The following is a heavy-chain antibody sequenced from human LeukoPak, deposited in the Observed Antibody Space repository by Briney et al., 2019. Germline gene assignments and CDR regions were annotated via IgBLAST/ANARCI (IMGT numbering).Heavy chain of an antibody. J-gene: IGHJ6*03. Sequence: SETLSLTCTVSGGSISSYYWSWIRQPPGKGLEWIGNIYYSGSTNYNPSLKSRVTISVDTSKNQFSLKLSSVTAADTAVYYCAREDIMITFGGVNDYYMDVWGKGTTVTVSS. CDR3: AREDIMITFGGVNDYYMDV. CDR1: GGSISSYY. D-gene: IGHD3-16*01. V-gene: IGHV4-59*01. CDR2: IYYSGST.